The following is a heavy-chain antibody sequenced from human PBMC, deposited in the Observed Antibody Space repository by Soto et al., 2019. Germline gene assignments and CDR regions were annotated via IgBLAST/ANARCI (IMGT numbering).Heavy chain of an antibody. CDR2: INHSGST. CDR1: GGSFSGYY. D-gene: IGHD3-9*01. CDR3: ARALENDILTGLGTFDY. J-gene: IGHJ4*02. Sequence: SETLSLTCAVYGGSFSGYYWSWIRQPPGKGLEWIGEINHSGSTNYNPSLKSRVTISVDTSKNQFSLKLSSVTAADTAVYYCARALENDILTGLGTFDYWGQGTLVTVS. V-gene: IGHV4-34*01.